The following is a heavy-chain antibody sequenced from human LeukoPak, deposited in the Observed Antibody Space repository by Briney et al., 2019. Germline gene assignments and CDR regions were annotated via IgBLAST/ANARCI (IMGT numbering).Heavy chain of an antibody. CDR2: IWYDVNHK. J-gene: IGHJ3*02. D-gene: IGHD4-17*01. CDR3: ATPYGDYARGALDI. V-gene: IGHV3-33*08. CDR1: GFTFNSYG. Sequence: GGSLRLSCAASGFTFNSYGMHWVRQAPGKGLEWVAVIWYDVNHKYYADSVKGRFIISRDNSKNTLFLQMNSLRAEDTATYYCATPYGDYARGALDIWGQGTLVTVSS.